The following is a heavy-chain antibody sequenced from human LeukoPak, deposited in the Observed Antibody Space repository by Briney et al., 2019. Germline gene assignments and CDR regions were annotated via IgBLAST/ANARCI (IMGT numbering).Heavy chain of an antibody. V-gene: IGHV3-23*01. CDR3: AKGRRGFGELYYFDY. D-gene: IGHD3-10*01. CDR1: GFTFSNFG. CDR2: ISGSGASP. J-gene: IGHJ4*02. Sequence: PGGSLRLSCAASGFTFSNFGMSWVRQAPGKGLEWVSSISGSGASPYYADSVKGRFSISRDNSKNTLYLQMNSLRAEDTAVYYCAKGRRGFGELYYFDYWGQGTLVTVSS.